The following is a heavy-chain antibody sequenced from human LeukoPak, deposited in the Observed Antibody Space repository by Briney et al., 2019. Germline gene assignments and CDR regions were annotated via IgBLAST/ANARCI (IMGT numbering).Heavy chain of an antibody. CDR3: ARAPPKARDTKYYFDY. CDR2: INPNSGGT. J-gene: IGHJ4*02. CDR1: GYTFTGSY. Sequence: ASVKVSCKASGYTFTGSYMHCVRQAPGQGLEWMGWINPNSGGTNYAQKFQGRVTMTRDTSISTAYMELSRLRSYDTAVYYCARAPPKARDTKYYFDYWGQGTLVTVSS. D-gene: IGHD5-18*01. V-gene: IGHV1-2*02.